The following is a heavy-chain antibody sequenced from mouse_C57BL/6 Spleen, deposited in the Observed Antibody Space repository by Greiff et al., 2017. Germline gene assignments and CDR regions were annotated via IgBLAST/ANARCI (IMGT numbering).Heavy chain of an antibody. CDR2: IHPNSGST. J-gene: IGHJ3*01. D-gene: IGHD1-1*01. V-gene: IGHV1-64*01. CDR3: VVPLLLRSEEGFAY. CDR1: GYTFTSYW. Sequence: QVQLQQPGAELVKPGASVKLSCKASGYTFTSYWMHWVKQRPGQGLEWIGMIHPNSGSTNYNEKFKSKATLTVDKSSSTAYMQLSSLTSEDSAVYYCVVPLLLRSEEGFAYWGQGTLVTVSA.